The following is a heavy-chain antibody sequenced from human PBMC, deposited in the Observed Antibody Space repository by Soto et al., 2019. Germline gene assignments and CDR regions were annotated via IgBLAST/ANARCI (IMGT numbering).Heavy chain of an antibody. D-gene: IGHD3-22*01. CDR3: AKVNYYDKGE. Sequence: QVQLVESGGGVVQPGRSLRLSCAASGFTFSSYSMHWVRQAPGKGLEWVAVISYDGSNKNYADSVKGRFTISRDNSKNTLYLQMNSLRAEDTAVYYCAKVNYYDKGEWGQGTLVTVSS. V-gene: IGHV3-30*18. J-gene: IGHJ4*02. CDR1: GFTFSSYS. CDR2: ISYDGSNK.